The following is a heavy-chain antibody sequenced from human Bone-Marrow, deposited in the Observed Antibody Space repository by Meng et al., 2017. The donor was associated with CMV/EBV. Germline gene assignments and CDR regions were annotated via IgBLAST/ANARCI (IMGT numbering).Heavy chain of an antibody. CDR1: GYTFTGYY. J-gene: IGHJ3*02. Sequence: ASVKVSCKASGYTFTGYYMHWVRQAPGQGLEWMGWINPNSGGTNYAQKFQGRVTMTRDTSISTAYMELSRLRSDDTAVYYCASRYCSSTSCSRDAFDIWGQGTMVTV. D-gene: IGHD2-2*01. V-gene: IGHV1-2*02. CDR3: ASRYCSSTSCSRDAFDI. CDR2: INPNSGGT.